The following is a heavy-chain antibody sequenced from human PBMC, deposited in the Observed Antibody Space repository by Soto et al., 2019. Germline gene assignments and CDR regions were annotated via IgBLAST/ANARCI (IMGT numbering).Heavy chain of an antibody. CDR1: GLSLCNYD. Sequence: PCGCLELASAACGLSLCNYDMGGTRQAPGKGLEWVSYISSSGSTIYYADSVKGRFTISRDNAKNSLYLQMNSLRAEDTAVYYSASWDIPGTLFLDYWGQGTLVTVSS. D-gene: IGHD1-7*01. CDR3: ASWDIPGTLFLDY. J-gene: IGHJ4*02. V-gene: IGHV3-11*01. CDR2: ISSSGSTI.